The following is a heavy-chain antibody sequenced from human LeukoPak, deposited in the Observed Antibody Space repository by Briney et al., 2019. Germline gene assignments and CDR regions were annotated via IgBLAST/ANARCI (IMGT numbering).Heavy chain of an antibody. CDR3: ARPHSSVYARFGMDV. J-gene: IGHJ6*02. D-gene: IGHD5/OR15-5a*01. V-gene: IGHV3-11*06. Sequence: PGGSLRLSCAASGFTFSDYYMNWVRQAPGKGLEWVSCISSSSSNINYAASVKGRFTISRDNAKNSLYLQMNSLRAEDTAVYYCARPHSSVYARFGMDVWGPGTTVTVSS. CDR2: ISSSSSNI. CDR1: GFTFSDYY.